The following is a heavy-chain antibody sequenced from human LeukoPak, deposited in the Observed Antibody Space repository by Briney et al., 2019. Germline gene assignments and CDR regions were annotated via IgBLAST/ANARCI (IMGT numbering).Heavy chain of an antibody. Sequence: PSETLSLTCAVSGGSTSSGGYSWSWIRQPPGKGLEWIGYIYHSGSTYYNPSLKSRVTISVDTSKNQFSLKLSSVTAADTAVYYCARGRAYDYVWGSYRYSRFDYWGQGTLVTVSS. CDR1: GGSTSSGGYS. V-gene: IGHV4-30-2*01. D-gene: IGHD3-16*02. CDR2: IYHSGST. CDR3: ARGRAYDYVWGSYRYSRFDY. J-gene: IGHJ4*02.